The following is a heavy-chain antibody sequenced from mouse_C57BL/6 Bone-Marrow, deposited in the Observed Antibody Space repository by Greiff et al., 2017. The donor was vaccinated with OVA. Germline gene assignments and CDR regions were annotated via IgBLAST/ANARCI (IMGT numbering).Heavy chain of an antibody. CDR3: ARYNKTFDY. Sequence: DVHLVESGGGLVQPGGSLSLSCAASGFTFTDYYMSWVRQPPGKALEWLGFIRNKATGYTTEYSASVKGRFTISRDNSQSILYLQMNALRAEDSATYYCARYNKTFDYWGQGTTLTVSS. CDR2: IRNKATGYTT. J-gene: IGHJ2*01. CDR1: GFTFTDYY. V-gene: IGHV7-3*01.